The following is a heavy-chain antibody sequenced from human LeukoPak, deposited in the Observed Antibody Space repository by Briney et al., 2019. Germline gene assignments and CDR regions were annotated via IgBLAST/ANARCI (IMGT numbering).Heavy chain of an antibody. CDR1: GFTFSSYA. CDR2: ISGSGGST. CDR3: VRENYSSGWYGIIDY. J-gene: IGHJ4*02. D-gene: IGHD6-19*01. Sequence: GGSLRLSCAASGFTFSSYAMSWVRQAPGKGLEWVSAISGSGGSTYYADSVKGRFTISRDNSKNTLYLQMNSLRAEDTAVYYCVRENYSSGWYGIIDYWGQGTLVTVSS. V-gene: IGHV3-23*01.